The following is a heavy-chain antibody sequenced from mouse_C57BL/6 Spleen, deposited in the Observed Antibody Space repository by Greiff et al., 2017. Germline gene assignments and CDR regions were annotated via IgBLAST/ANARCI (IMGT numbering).Heavy chain of an antibody. CDR2: ISDGGSYT. CDR3: ARDYGNYFAWFAY. V-gene: IGHV5-4*01. CDR1: GFNFSRYA. Sequence: DVQLVESGGGLVKPGGSLKLSCAASGFNFSRYAMSWVRQTPEKRLEWVATISDGGSYTYYPDNVKGRFTISRDNAKNNLFLQMSHLKSEDTAMYYCARDYGNYFAWFAYWGQGTLVTVSA. D-gene: IGHD2-1*01. J-gene: IGHJ3*01.